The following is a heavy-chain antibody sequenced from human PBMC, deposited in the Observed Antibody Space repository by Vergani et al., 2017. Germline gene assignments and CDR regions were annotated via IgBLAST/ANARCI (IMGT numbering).Heavy chain of an antibody. CDR1: GGSFSGYY. D-gene: IGHD2-2*01. J-gene: IGHJ6*03. Sequence: QVQLQQWGAGLLKPSETLSLTCAVYGGSFSGYYWSWIRPPPGKGLEWIREINHSGRTNYNPSLKSRVTISVDTSKNQFSLKLSSVTAADTAVYYCARYRRECSSTSCPYHYYYMDVWGKGTTVTVSS. CDR2: INHSGRT. V-gene: IGHV4-34*01. CDR3: ARYRRECSSTSCPYHYYYMDV.